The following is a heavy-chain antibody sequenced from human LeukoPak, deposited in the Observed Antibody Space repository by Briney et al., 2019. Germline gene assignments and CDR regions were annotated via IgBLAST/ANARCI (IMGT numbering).Heavy chain of an antibody. CDR3: AKDPVAMYSGMLSLSRYFDY. CDR2: ISGSGGST. V-gene: IGHV3-23*01. Sequence: GGSLRLSCAASGYTFSSYAMSWVRQAPGKGLEWVSAISGSGGSTYYADSVKGRFTISRDNSKNTLYLQMNSLRAEDTAVYYCAKDPVAMYSGMLSLSRYFDYWGQGTLVTVSS. CDR1: GYTFSSYA. D-gene: IGHD1-26*01. J-gene: IGHJ4*02.